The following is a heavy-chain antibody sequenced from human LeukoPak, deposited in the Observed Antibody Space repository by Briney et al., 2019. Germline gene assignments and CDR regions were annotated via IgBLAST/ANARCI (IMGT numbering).Heavy chain of an antibody. CDR2: ISSSSSYI. CDR3: ARLIAAAKGGFWFDP. D-gene: IGHD6-13*01. J-gene: IGHJ5*02. V-gene: IGHV3-21*01. Sequence: GGSLRLSCAASGFTFSSYSMNWVRQAPGKGLEWVSSISSSSSYIYYADSVKGRFTISRDNAKNSLYLQMNSLRAEDTAVYYCARLIAAAKGGFWFDPWGQGTLVTVSS. CDR1: GFTFSSYS.